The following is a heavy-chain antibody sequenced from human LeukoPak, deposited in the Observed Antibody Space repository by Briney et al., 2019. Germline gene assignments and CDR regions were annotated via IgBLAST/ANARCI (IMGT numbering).Heavy chain of an antibody. V-gene: IGHV1-2*02. CDR2: INPNSGGT. J-gene: IGHJ5*02. Sequence: ASLKISCKASGYTFTGYYMRWVRQAPGQGLEWMGWINPNSGGTNYAQKFQGTVTMTRDTSISTAYMELSRVRTDDTSVYFCESDLGYSDYMGWIDPGGQESLVTVSS. CDR1: GYTFTGYY. CDR3: ESDLGYSDYMGWIDP. D-gene: IGHD4-11*01.